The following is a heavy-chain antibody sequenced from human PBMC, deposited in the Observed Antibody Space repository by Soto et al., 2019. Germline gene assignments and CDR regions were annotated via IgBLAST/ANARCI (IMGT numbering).Heavy chain of an antibody. V-gene: IGHV3-30*14. CDR1: GFTFSSYA. CDR2: ISYDGSSK. D-gene: IGHD3-9*01. CDR3: ATLTKYDILTGFYPC. Sequence: GGSLRLSCAASGFTFSSYAMHWVRQAPGKGLEWVAVISYDGSSKYYADSVKGRFTISRDNSNNTLYFQMNSLRAEDTAVYYCATLTKYDILTGFYPCWGQGTLVTVSS. J-gene: IGHJ4*02.